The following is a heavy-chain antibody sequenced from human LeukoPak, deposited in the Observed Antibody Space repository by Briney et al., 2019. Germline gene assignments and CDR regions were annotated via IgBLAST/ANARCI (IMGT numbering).Heavy chain of an antibody. V-gene: IGHV3-9*01. D-gene: IGHD3-10*01. CDR2: IIWNGGRT. CDR3: ARYSERRGLLWFGEFTIPRYYYYMDV. Sequence: PGRSLRLSCAASGFTFDDYAMHWVRQAPGKGLEWVSDIIWNGGRTGYADSVKGRFTISRDNAKNSLYLQMNSLRAEDTALYYCARYSERRGLLWFGEFTIPRYYYYMDVWGKGTTVTVSS. J-gene: IGHJ6*03. CDR1: GFTFDDYA.